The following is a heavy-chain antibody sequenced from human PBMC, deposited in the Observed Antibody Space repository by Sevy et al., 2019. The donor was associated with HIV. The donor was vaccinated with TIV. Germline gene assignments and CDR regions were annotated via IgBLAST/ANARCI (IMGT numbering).Heavy chain of an antibody. D-gene: IGHD5-12*01. CDR1: GFTFSSYS. V-gene: IGHV3-48*02. Sequence: GGSLRLSCAASGFTFSSYSMNWVRQAPGKGLEWVSYISSSSTTIYYADSVKGRFTISRDNAKNSLYLQMNSLRDEDTAVYYCARGYTGYDVGPLDYWGQGNLVTVSS. J-gene: IGHJ4*02. CDR3: ARGYTGYDVGPLDY. CDR2: ISSSSTTI.